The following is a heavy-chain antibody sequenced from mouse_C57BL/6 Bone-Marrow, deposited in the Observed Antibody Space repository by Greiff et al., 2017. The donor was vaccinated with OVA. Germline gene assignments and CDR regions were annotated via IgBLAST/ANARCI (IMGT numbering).Heavy chain of an antibody. CDR1: GYTFTSYW. Sequence: QVQLQQPGAELVRPGTSVKLSCKASGYTFTSYWLHWVKQRPGQGLEWIGFIDPSDSYTNYNQKFKGKSTMTVDTSSSTAYMQLSSLTSEDSAVYYCTRTAYWGQGTTLTVSS. V-gene: IGHV1-59*01. CDR3: TRTAY. CDR2: IDPSDSYT. J-gene: IGHJ2*01.